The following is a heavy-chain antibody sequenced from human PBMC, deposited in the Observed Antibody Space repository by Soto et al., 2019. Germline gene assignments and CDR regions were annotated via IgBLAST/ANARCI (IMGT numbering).Heavy chain of an antibody. CDR1: GFSLNNFA. V-gene: IGHV3-23*01. J-gene: IGHJ4*02. D-gene: IGHD2-2*01. CDR2: ITSSGDKT. CDR3: ARDGASTSCSVWRD. Sequence: EVQLLESGGDLVQPGGSLRLSCAASGFSLNNFAMAWVRQAPGKGLEWVSTITSSGDKTSYADSVKGRLIISRDNSKNKLYLQMNSLKVEDTALYYCARDGASTSCSVWRDWGQGTLVTVSS.